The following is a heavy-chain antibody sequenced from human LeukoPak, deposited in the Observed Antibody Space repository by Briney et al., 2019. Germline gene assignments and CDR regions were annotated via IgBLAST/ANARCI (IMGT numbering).Heavy chain of an antibody. CDR3: ARFMVRGAINGMDV. V-gene: IGHV4-59*01. J-gene: IGHJ6*02. D-gene: IGHD3-10*01. CDR1: GGSISSYY. Sequence: SETLSLTCTVSGGSISSYYWSWIRQPPGKGLEWIGYIYYSGSTNYNPSLKSRVTISVDTSKNQFSLKLSSVTAADTAVYYCARFMVRGAINGMDVWGQGTTVTVSS. CDR2: IYYSGST.